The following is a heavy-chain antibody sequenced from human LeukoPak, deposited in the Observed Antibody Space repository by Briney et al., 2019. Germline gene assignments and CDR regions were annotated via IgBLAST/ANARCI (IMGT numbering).Heavy chain of an antibody. J-gene: IGHJ4*02. D-gene: IGHD3-16*01. CDR2: IYPGDCDN. V-gene: IGHV5-51*01. CDR3: ARWGSPHDFSHSRGFAY. Sequence: GESLKISCKGSGYSFTSYLIGWVRQMPGKGVGGMGIIYPGDCDNKFSPSFQGQVTISGDKSISTAYLQWSSLQASDTAMYYCARWGSPHDFSHSRGFAYWGQGTLVTVSS. CDR1: GYSFTSYL.